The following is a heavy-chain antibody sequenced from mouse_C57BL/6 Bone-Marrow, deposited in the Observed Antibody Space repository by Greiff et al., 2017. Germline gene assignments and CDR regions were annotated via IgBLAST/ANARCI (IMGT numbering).Heavy chain of an antibody. CDR3: ARSYSWFAY. V-gene: IGHV14-3*01. J-gene: IGHJ3*01. CDR1: GFNIKNTY. CDR2: IDHANGNT. Sequence: EVKLMESVAELVRPGASVKLSCTASGFNIKNTYMHWVKQRPEKGLEWIGRIDHANGNTKYAPKFQGKATITADKSSNTSYLQLSSRTSEDTAIYYCARSYSWFAYWGQGTLLTVSA. D-gene: IGHD2-12*01.